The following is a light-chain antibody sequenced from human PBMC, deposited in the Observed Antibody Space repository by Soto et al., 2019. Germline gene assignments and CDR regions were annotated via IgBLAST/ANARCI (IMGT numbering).Light chain of an antibody. J-gene: IGKJ4*01. V-gene: IGKV1-33*01. CDR1: QDISKY. Sequence: DVQLAQSPSSLSASVGASVPIPVQASQDISKYLNWYQQKPGKAPKLLICDASNLETGIPSRFSGSGSGTNFSLTITSLQPEDIATYYCQQYENLPLTFGGGTKVDI. CDR2: DAS. CDR3: QQYENLPLT.